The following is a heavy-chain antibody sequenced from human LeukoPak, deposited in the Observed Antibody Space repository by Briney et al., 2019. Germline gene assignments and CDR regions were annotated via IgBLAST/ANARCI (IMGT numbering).Heavy chain of an antibody. D-gene: IGHD4-11*01. Sequence: ALVKVSCKASGGTFSSYPISWVRQAPGQGLAWMGGIIPMFGTTNYALKFQGRVTITADESTSTAYMELSSLESEDTAVYYCARVTQRDSNLYGMDVWGQGTTVTVSS. CDR3: ARVTQRDSNLYGMDV. CDR1: GGTFSSYP. CDR2: IIPMFGTT. V-gene: IGHV1-69*01. J-gene: IGHJ6*02.